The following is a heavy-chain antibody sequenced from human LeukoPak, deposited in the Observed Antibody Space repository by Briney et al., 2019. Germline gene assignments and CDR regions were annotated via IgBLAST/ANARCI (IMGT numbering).Heavy chain of an antibody. Sequence: TGGSLRLSCAASGFTFSSYAMSWVRQAPGKGLEWVSAISGSGGSTYYADSVKGRFTISRDNSKNTLYLQMNSLRAEDTAVYYCAKFMGRYCSGGSCYFDYWGQGTLVTVCS. CDR3: AKFMGRYCSGGSCYFDY. D-gene: IGHD2-15*01. CDR1: GFTFSSYA. CDR2: ISGSGGST. V-gene: IGHV3-23*01. J-gene: IGHJ4*02.